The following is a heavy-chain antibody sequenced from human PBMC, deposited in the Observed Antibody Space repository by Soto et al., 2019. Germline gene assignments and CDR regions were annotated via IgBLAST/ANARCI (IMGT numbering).Heavy chain of an antibody. CDR3: ARAQFFSGSGRYHNLMFDS. CDR2: IYYSGNT. CDR1: GFSISRGFY. D-gene: IGHD3-10*01. V-gene: IGHV4-38-2*02. J-gene: IGHJ5*01. Sequence: PENLSLTCTVSGFSISRGFYWAWIRQSPGKGLEWIGRIYYSGNTHYNPSLKSRVTISVDTSKNQFSLKLSSVTAADTAVYYCARAQFFSGSGRYHNLMFDSWGQGIQVT.